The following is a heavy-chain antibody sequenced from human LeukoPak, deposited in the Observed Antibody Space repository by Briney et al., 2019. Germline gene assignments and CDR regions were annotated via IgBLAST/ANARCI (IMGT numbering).Heavy chain of an antibody. CDR1: GYTFTSYG. CDR2: ISAYNGNT. CDR3: ARAVSYYYGWFDP. Sequence: ASVKVSCKASGYTFTSYGISWVRQAPGQGLEWMGWISAYNGNTNYAQKLQGRVTMTTDTSTSTAHMELRSLRSDDTAVYYCARAVSYYYGWFDPWGQGTLVTVSS. D-gene: IGHD3-22*01. V-gene: IGHV1-18*01. J-gene: IGHJ5*02.